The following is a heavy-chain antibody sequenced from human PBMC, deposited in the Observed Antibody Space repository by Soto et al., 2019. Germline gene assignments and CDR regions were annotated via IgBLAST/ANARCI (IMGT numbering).Heavy chain of an antibody. J-gene: IGHJ5*02. CDR2: IYYSGST. Sequence: QVQLQESGPGLVKPSQTLSLTCTVSGGSISSGDYYWSWIRQPPGKGLEWIGYIYYSGSTYYNPSLMSGITXSXXXXXXHXXXTXXXXXXXXXAXYYCAXXKDYXPTRHFDPWGQGTLVTVFS. CDR1: GGSISSGDYY. V-gene: IGHV4-30-4*01. D-gene: IGHD3-10*01. CDR3: AXXKDYXPTRHFDP.